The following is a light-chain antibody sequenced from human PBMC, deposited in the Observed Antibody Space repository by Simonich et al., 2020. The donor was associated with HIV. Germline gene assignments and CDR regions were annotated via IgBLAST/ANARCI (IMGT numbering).Light chain of an antibody. J-gene: IGKJ4*01. Sequence: EIGLTQSPGTLSLSPGERATLSCRASQSVSSTYLAWYPQKPGQAPRLLIDGASTRATCIPARFRGSGSGTEFTLTISSMQSEDFAVYYCQQYNDWPTFGGGTKVEIK. CDR1: QSVSSTY. CDR2: GAS. V-gene: IGKV3-15*01. CDR3: QQYNDWPT.